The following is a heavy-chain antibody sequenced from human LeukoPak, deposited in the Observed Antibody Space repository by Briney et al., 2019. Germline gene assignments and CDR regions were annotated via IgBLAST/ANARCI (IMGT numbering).Heavy chain of an antibody. J-gene: IGHJ4*02. D-gene: IGHD6-19*01. Sequence: SETLSLTCAVYGGSFSGYYWSWIRQHPGKGLEWIGYIYYSGSTYYNPSLKSRVTISVDTSKNQFSLKLSSVTAADTAVYYCARADSSGWYFTYWGQGTLVTVPS. CDR3: ARADSSGWYFTY. V-gene: IGHV4-31*11. CDR1: GGSFSGYY. CDR2: IYYSGST.